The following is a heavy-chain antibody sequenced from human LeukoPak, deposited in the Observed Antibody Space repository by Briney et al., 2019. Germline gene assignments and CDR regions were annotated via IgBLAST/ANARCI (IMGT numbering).Heavy chain of an antibody. J-gene: IGHJ4*02. CDR1: GYTLTELS. V-gene: IGHV1-24*01. Sequence: GASVKVSCTVSGYTLTELSMHRVRQARGKGLEWMGGFDPEDGETIYAQKFQGRVTMTEDTSTDTAYMELSSLRSEDTAVYYCATPVARNYYFDYWGQGTLVTVSS. CDR3: ATPVARNYYFDY. D-gene: IGHD5-12*01. CDR2: FDPEDGET.